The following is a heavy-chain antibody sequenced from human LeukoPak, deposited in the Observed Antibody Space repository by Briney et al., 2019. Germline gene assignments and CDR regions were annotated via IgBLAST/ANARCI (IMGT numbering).Heavy chain of an antibody. J-gene: IGHJ4*02. CDR2: IYHSGST. CDR1: GGSISSGGYY. CDR3: ARMGPAAAGIID. V-gene: IGHV4-30-2*01. D-gene: IGHD6-13*01. Sequence: SETLSLTCTVSGGSISSGGYYWSWIRQPPGKGLEWIGYIYHSGSTYYNPSLKSRVTISVDRSKNQFSLKLTSVTAADTAVYYCARMGPAAAGIIDWGQGTLVTVSS.